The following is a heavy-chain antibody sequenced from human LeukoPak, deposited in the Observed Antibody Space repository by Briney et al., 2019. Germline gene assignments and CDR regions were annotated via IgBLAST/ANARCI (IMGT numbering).Heavy chain of an antibody. V-gene: IGHV1-69*04. CDR2: IIPILGIA. CDR3: ARSYYYDSSGYLNYFDY. J-gene: IGHJ4*02. CDR1: GGTFSSYA. D-gene: IGHD3-22*01. Sequence: SVKVSCKASGGTFSSYAISWVRQAPGQGLEWMGRIIPILGIANYAQKFQGRDTITADKSTSTAYMELSSLRSEDTAVYYCARSYYYDSSGYLNYFDYWGQGTLVTVSS.